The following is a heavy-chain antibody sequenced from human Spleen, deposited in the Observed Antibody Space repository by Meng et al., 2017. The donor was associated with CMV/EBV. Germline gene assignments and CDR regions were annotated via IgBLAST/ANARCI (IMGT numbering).Heavy chain of an antibody. J-gene: IGHJ4*02. Sequence: GESLKISCVASGFTVGSNYLTWVRQAPGKGLAWVSLIYHGGTTKYADSVKGRFTISTDNSKSTLYLQMNSLRAEDTAVYYCARLMSSGQGFDYWGQGTLVTVSS. CDR3: ARLMSSGQGFDY. V-gene: IGHV3-66*02. CDR2: IYHGGTT. D-gene: IGHD3-22*01. CDR1: GFTVGSNY.